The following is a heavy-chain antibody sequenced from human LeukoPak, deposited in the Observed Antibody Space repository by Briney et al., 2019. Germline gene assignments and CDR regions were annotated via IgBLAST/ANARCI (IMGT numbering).Heavy chain of an antibody. CDR2: IKSKTEGGTT. V-gene: IGHV3-15*01. Sequence: PEGSLRLSCAASGFIFSNAWMNWVRQAPGKGLEWVGRIKSKTEGGTTDYAAPVRGRFTISRDDSQNTVDLQISSLTAEDTAMYFCTTTYIVASTRKFADYWGQGTLVVVSS. CDR1: GFIFSNAW. CDR3: TTTYIVASTRKFADY. J-gene: IGHJ4*02. D-gene: IGHD5-12*01.